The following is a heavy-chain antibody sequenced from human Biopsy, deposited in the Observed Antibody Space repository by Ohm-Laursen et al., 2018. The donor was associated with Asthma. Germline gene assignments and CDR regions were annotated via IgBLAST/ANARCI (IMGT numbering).Heavy chain of an antibody. V-gene: IGHV3-53*01. D-gene: IGHD6-19*01. Sequence: SLRLSCAASGFAVSRDYMFWVRQASGKGLEWVSVIYSGGTSHTADSVRGRFTISRDCSKNTLYLQMHSLRAEDTAVYYCARGDSSGWSHYYFDYWGQGTLVTVSS. CDR3: ARGDSSGWSHYYFDY. CDR1: GFAVSRDY. CDR2: IYSGGTS. J-gene: IGHJ4*02.